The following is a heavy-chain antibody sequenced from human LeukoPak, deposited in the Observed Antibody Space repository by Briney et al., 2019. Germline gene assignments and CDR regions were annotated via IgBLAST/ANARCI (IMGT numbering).Heavy chain of an antibody. CDR3: ARGVRWDSSSWFAHYYYYYMDV. D-gene: IGHD6-13*01. CDR1: GFTFNTYS. CDR2: ISSSSSYM. Sequence: GGSLRLSCAASGFTFNTYSMNWVRQAPGKGLEWVSCISSSSSYMYYADSVRGRFTISRDNAKNSLYLQMNSLRAEDTAVYYCARGVRWDSSSWFAHYYYYYMDVWGKGTTVTVSS. J-gene: IGHJ6*03. V-gene: IGHV3-21*01.